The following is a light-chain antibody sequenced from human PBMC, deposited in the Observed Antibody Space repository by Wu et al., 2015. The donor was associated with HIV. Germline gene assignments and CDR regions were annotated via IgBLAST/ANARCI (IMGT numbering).Light chain of an antibody. Sequence: IVMTQSPVVLSVSPGESATLSCGTSQSVDSNVAWYQQKFGQAPRLLIYDASTRATGIPARFSGSGSGTEFTLTISSLQSEDVATYYCQKYNTAPWTFGQGTKVEMK. CDR1: QSVDSN. J-gene: IGKJ1*01. CDR2: DAS. CDR3: QKYNTAPWT. V-gene: IGKV3-15*01.